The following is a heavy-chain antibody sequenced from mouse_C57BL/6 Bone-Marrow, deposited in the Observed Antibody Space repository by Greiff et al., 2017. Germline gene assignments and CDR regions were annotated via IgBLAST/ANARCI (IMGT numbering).Heavy chain of an antibody. CDR1: GYAFSSSW. J-gene: IGHJ1*03. Sequence: VQLQQSGPELVKPGASVKISCKASGYAFSSSWMNWVKQRPGKGLEWIGRIYPGDGDTNYNGKFKGKATLTADKSSSTAYMQLSSLTSEDSAVYFCARRGAPTIRYFDVWGTGTTVTVSS. V-gene: IGHV1-82*01. CDR2: IYPGDGDT. D-gene: IGHD2-12*01. CDR3: ARRGAPTIRYFDV.